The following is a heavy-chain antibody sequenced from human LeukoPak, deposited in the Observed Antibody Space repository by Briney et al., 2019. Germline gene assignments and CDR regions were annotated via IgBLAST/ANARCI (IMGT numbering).Heavy chain of an antibody. D-gene: IGHD1-26*01. V-gene: IGHV3-48*02. Sequence: GGSLRLSCAASGFTFSSYSMNWVRQAPGKGLEWVSHITASGTAMFYADSVKGRFTISRDKAKNSLYLQMNSLRDEDTAVYYCASSGSYRFDYWGQGTLVTVSS. CDR1: GFTFSSYS. CDR2: ITASGTAM. J-gene: IGHJ4*02. CDR3: ASSGSYRFDY.